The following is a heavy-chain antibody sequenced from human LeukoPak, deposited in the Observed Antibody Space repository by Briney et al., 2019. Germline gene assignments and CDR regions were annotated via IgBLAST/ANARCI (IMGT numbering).Heavy chain of an antibody. V-gene: IGHV3-11*01. J-gene: IGHJ4*02. CDR3: ARSLLRYSYAHFGY. D-gene: IGHD5-18*01. Sequence: GGSLRLSCAASGFTFSDYYMSWIRKAPGKGLEWVSYISSSGSTIYYADSVKGRFTISRDNAKNSLYLQMNSLRAEDTAVYYCARSLLRYSYAHFGYWGQGTLVTVSS. CDR2: ISSSGSTI. CDR1: GFTFSDYY.